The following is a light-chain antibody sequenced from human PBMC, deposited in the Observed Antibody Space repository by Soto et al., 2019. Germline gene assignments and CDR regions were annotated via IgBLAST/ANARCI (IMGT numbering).Light chain of an antibody. J-gene: IGLJ2*01. CDR1: SSDIGAHNY. CDR2: DVS. Sequence: QSALTQPASVSGSPGQSITISCTGTSSDIGAHNYVSWYQQHPGKDPKLMIFDVSNRPSGVSNRFSGSKSGNTASLTISGLQAEDEADYYCSSYTTNSPVVFGGGTKLTVL. V-gene: IGLV2-14*01. CDR3: SSYTTNSPVV.